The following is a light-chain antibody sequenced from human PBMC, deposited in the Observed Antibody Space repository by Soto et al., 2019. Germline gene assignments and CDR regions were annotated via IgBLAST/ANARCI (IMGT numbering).Light chain of an antibody. J-gene: IGLJ1*01. CDR2: EVS. CDR1: SSNIGAAYD. V-gene: IGLV1-40*01. Sequence: QSVLTQPPSVSGAPGQRVTISCTGSSSNIGAAYDVHWYQQHPGKAPKLMIYEVSNRPSGVSNRFSGSKSGNTASLTISGLQAEDEADYYCSSYTTTNTYVFGTGTKVTVL. CDR3: SSYTTTNTYV.